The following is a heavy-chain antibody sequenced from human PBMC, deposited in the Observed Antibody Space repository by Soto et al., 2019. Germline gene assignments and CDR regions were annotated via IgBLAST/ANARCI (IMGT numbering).Heavy chain of an antibody. D-gene: IGHD1-7*01. Sequence: SETLSLTCAVSGGSFTSNNWWTWVRQPPGQGLEWIGEIYRTGSTNYNPSLKSRVTISLDKSENQFSLKVTSLTAADTAVYYCASRDPGTSVDHWGQGTLVTVSS. J-gene: IGHJ5*02. CDR3: ASRDPGTSVDH. CDR1: GGSFTSNNW. V-gene: IGHV4-4*02. CDR2: IYRTGST.